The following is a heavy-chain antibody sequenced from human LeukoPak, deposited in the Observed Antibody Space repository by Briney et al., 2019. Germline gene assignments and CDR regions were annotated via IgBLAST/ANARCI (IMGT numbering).Heavy chain of an antibody. CDR3: AKDPFHWGTIYFDY. Sequence: GGSLRLSCAASGFTFDDYTMHWVRQAPGKGLEWVSSISGSGDNTFYADSVKGRFTISRDDSKSTLYLQINSLRAEDTAVYYCAKDPFHWGTIYFDYWGQGTLVTVSS. V-gene: IGHV3-23*01. CDR2: ISGSGDNT. D-gene: IGHD7-27*01. J-gene: IGHJ4*02. CDR1: GFTFDDYT.